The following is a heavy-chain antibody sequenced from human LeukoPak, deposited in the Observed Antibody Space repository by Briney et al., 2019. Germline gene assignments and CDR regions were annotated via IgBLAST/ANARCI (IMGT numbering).Heavy chain of an antibody. V-gene: IGHV3-23*01. J-gene: IGHJ4*02. CDR1: GLSFGSYV. CDR3: EIKLTSGKLN. Sequence: GGSLRLSCAASGLSFGSYVMSWVRQAPGKGLEWVSAISSDGGRTYYADPAKGRFTISRDNSKNTLYLQVNSLRAEDTAVYYCEIKLTSGKLNWGQGILVTVSS. D-gene: IGHD3-10*01. CDR2: ISSDGGRT.